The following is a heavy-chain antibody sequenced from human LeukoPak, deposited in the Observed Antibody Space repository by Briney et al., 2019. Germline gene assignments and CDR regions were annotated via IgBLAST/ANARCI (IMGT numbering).Heavy chain of an antibody. V-gene: IGHV3-48*02. J-gene: IGHJ1*01. D-gene: IGHD1-1*01. CDR1: GFTFSTYI. CDR3: GRGTATTGGYFQH. CDR2: ISSDSTTM. Sequence: GGSLRLSCVASGFTFSTYIMNWVRQAPGKGLEWVSYISSDSTTMNYADSVRGRFIISRDNAKSSLFLQMNSLRDEDTAVYYCGRGTATTGGYFQHCGPGTLVTVSS.